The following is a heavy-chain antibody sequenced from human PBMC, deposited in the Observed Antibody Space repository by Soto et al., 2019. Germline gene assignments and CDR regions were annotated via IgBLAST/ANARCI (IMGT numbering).Heavy chain of an antibody. V-gene: IGHV1-2*04. CDR1: GYTFTGYY. Sequence: QVQLVQSGAEVNKPGASVKVSCKASGYTFTGYYMHWVRQAPGQGLEWMGWINPNSGGTNYAQKFQGWVTMTRDTSISTAYMELSMLRSDDTAVYYCASNISPEKDYYYNGMDVWGQGTTVTVTS. J-gene: IGHJ6*02. CDR3: ASNISPEKDYYYNGMDV. CDR2: INPNSGGT.